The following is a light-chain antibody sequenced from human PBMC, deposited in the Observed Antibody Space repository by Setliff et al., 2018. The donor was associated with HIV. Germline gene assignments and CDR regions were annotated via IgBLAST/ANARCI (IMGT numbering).Light chain of an antibody. V-gene: IGLV2-11*01. CDR2: DVN. J-gene: IGLJ2*01. CDR1: STDIDDYNY. CDR3: CSYAGAYVE. Sequence: QPVLAQPPSVSGSPGQSVTFSCTGTSTDIDDYNYVSWYQQHPGKAPKLIIYDVNKRPSGVPNRFSGSTSANAASLTISGLQADDEADYYCCSYAGAYVEFGGGTKVTVL.